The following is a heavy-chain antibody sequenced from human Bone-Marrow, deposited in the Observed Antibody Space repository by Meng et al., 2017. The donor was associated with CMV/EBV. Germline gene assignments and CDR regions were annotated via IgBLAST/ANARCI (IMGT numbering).Heavy chain of an antibody. CDR2: INPDGSST. CDR1: GFTFSTHW. D-gene: IGHD2-21*01. J-gene: IGHJ4*02. Sequence: GGSLRLSCAASGFTFSTHWMHWVRQAPGKGLVWGSRINPDGSSTSYADSVKGRFTISRDNAKNTLYLQMNSLRAEDTAVYYCARGPGWLRYCGGDCYCNWGQGALVTVSS. CDR3: ARGPGWLRYCGGDCYCN. V-gene: IGHV3-74*01.